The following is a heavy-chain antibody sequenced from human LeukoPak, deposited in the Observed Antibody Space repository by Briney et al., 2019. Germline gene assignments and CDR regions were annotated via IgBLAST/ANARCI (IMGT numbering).Heavy chain of an antibody. CDR2: ISIRGSTI. D-gene: IGHD1-26*01. V-gene: IGHV3-48*04. Sequence: GGSLRLSCAASGFTFSSYGMHWVRQAPGKGLEWVSYISIRGSTISYADSVKGRFTISRDNAKNSLYLQMNSLRVEDTAVYYCARDVGAIDYWGQGTLVTVSS. CDR1: GFTFSSYG. J-gene: IGHJ4*02. CDR3: ARDVGAIDY.